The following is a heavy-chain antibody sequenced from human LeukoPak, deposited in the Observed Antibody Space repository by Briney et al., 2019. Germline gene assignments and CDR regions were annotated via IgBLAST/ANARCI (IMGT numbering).Heavy chain of an antibody. CDR2: INAGNGNT. D-gene: IGHD1-1*01. J-gene: IGHJ4*02. CDR3: ARGRPSTGTFGGYFDY. Sequence: ASVTVSCKASGYTFTSYAMHWVRQAPGQRLEWMGWINAGNGNTKYSQEFQGRVTITRDTSASTAYMELSSLRSEDMAVYYCARGRPSTGTFGGYFDYWGQGTLVTVSS. V-gene: IGHV1-3*03. CDR1: GYTFTSYA.